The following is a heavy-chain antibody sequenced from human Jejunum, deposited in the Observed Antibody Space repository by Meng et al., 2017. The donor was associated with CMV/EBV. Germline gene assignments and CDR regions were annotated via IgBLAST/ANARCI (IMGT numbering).Heavy chain of an antibody. CDR1: FSRFT. J-gene: IGHJ4*02. Sequence: FSRFTMSWVRQAPGKGLEWVSSFSSSSRSGNYIYYADSVKGRFIISRDDAENSVYLQMNSLTDEDTALYYCAREEINCGGDCYVYWGQGTLVTVSS. V-gene: IGHV3-21*01. CDR2: FSSSSRSGNYI. CDR3: AREEINCGGDCYVY. D-gene: IGHD2-21*01.